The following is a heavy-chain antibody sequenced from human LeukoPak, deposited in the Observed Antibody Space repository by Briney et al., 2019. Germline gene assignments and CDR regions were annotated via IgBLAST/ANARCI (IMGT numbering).Heavy chain of an antibody. CDR3: ATVVQQLGLALDY. Sequence: ASVKVSCKVSGYTLTELSMHWVRQAPGKGLEWMGGFDPEDGETIYGQKFQGRVTMTEDTSTDTAYMELSSLRSEDTAVYYCATVVQQLGLALDYWGQGTLVTVSS. V-gene: IGHV1-24*01. CDR2: FDPEDGET. CDR1: GYTLTELS. D-gene: IGHD6-13*01. J-gene: IGHJ4*02.